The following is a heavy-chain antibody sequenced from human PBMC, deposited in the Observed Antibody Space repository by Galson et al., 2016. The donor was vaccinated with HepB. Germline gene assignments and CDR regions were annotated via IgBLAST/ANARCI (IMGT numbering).Heavy chain of an antibody. CDR1: GFTFSTYA. Sequence: SLRLSCAASGFTFSTYAINWVRQAPGRGLEWVSSISSSSHHISDAGSVKGRFTSSRDNAKNSLFLQMNSLRAEDTAVYYCARGGPLEMSTILGFVYWGQGTLVTVSS. CDR2: ISSSSHHI. V-gene: IGHV3-21*01. D-gene: IGHD5-24*01. J-gene: IGHJ4*02. CDR3: ARGGPLEMSTILGFVY.